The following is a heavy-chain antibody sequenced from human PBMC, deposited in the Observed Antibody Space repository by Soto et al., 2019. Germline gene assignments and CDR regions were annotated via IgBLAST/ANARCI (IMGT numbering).Heavy chain of an antibody. V-gene: IGHV3-23*01. CDR3: AKDSMITFGGVIVGPDY. CDR1: GFTFSSYA. CDR2: ISGSGGST. D-gene: IGHD3-16*02. J-gene: IGHJ4*02. Sequence: EVHLLESGGGLVQPGGSLRLSCAASGFTFSSYAMNWVRQAPGKGLEWVSAISGSGGSTYYADSVKGRFTISRDNSKHTLYLQMNSLRAEDAAVYYCAKDSMITFGGVIVGPDYWGQGTLVTVSS.